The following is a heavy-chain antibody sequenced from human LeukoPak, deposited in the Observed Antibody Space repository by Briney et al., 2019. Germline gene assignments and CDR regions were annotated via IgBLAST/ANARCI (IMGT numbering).Heavy chain of an antibody. Sequence: ASVKVSCKASGYTFTSYDINWVRQATGQGLEWMGWMNPNSGNTGYAQKLQGRVTITRNTSISTAYMELSSLRSEDTAVYYCARAETYCSSTSCYATNFDYWGQGTLVTVSS. V-gene: IGHV1-8*03. D-gene: IGHD2-2*01. CDR1: GYTFTSYD. CDR2: MNPNSGNT. J-gene: IGHJ4*02. CDR3: ARAETYCSSTSCYATNFDY.